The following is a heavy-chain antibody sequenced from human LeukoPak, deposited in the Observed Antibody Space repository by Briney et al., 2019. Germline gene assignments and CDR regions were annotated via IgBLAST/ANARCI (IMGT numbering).Heavy chain of an antibody. Sequence: GGSLRLSCAASGFTLSSYWMHWVRHAPGKGLVWVSRINSDGSIATYADSVKGRFTLSRDNAKNTLYLQMNSLRAEDTAVYYCARDKFGIAAVDWGQGTLVTVSS. D-gene: IGHD6-13*01. V-gene: IGHV3-74*01. CDR1: GFTLSSYW. J-gene: IGHJ4*02. CDR3: ARDKFGIAAVD. CDR2: INSDGSIA.